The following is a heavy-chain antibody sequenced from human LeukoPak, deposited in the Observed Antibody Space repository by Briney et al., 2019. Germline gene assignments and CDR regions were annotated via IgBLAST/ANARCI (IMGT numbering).Heavy chain of an antibody. V-gene: IGHV3-48*01. Sequence: GGSLRLSCTASGFTFSTYSMNWVRQAPGKGLEWVSYISGSSGTIYYADSVQGRFTISRDNAKSSLYLQMNSLRAEDTALYYCAKGSGLVFPGQNFDYWGQGTLVTVSS. CDR1: GFTFSTYS. CDR3: AKGSGLVFPGQNFDY. J-gene: IGHJ4*02. D-gene: IGHD2-15*01. CDR2: ISGSSGTI.